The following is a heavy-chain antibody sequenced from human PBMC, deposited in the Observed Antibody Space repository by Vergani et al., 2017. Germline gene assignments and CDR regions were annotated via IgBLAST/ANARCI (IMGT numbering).Heavy chain of an antibody. Sequence: EVQLVESGGGLVKPGGSLRLSCAASGFTFSSYSMNWVRRAPGKGLEWVSSISSSSSYIYYADSVKGRFTISRDNAENSLYLQMNSLRAEDTAVYYCARDLFYYDSSGYYSGFFDYWGQGTLVTVSS. V-gene: IGHV3-21*01. J-gene: IGHJ4*02. D-gene: IGHD3-22*01. CDR1: GFTFSSYS. CDR3: ARDLFYYDSSGYYSGFFDY. CDR2: ISSSSSYI.